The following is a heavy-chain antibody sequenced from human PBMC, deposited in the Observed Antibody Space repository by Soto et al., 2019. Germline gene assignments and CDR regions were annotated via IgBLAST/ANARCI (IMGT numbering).Heavy chain of an antibody. J-gene: IGHJ3*02. Sequence: ASVKVSCKASGFTFTSSAMQWVRQARGQRLEWIGWIVDGSGNTNYAQKFQERVTITRDMSTSTAYMELSSLRSEDTAVYYCAARASSITIFGVVSRYGDAFDIWGQGTMVTVSS. CDR3: AARASSITIFGVVSRYGDAFDI. V-gene: IGHV1-58*02. D-gene: IGHD3-3*01. CDR1: GFTFTSSA. CDR2: IVDGSGNT.